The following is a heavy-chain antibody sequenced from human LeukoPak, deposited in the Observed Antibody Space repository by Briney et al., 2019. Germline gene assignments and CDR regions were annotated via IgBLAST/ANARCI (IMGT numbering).Heavy chain of an antibody. CDR1: GGTFSSYA. CDR2: IIPIFGTA. CDR3: ARDIVVEPAVGLNYYYYGMDV. Sequence: SVKVSCKASGGTFSSYAISWVRQAPGQGLEWMGGIIPIFGTANYAQKFQGRVTITADESTSTAYMELSSLRSEDTAVYYCARDIVVEPAVGLNYYYYGMDVWGKGTTVTVSS. V-gene: IGHV1-69*13. D-gene: IGHD2-2*01. J-gene: IGHJ6*04.